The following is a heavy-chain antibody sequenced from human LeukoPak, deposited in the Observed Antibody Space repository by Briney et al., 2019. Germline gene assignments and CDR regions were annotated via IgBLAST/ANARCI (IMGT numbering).Heavy chain of an antibody. V-gene: IGHV3-9*01. D-gene: IGHD2-2*01. Sequence: PGRSLRLSCAASGFTFDDYAMHWVRQAPGKGLEWVSGISWYSGSIGYADSVKGRFTISRDNAKNSLYLQMNSLRAEDTALYYCAKEYCSSTSCYFGIGGFDAFDIWGQGTMVTVSS. CDR3: AKEYCSSTSCYFGIGGFDAFDI. CDR2: ISWYSGSI. CDR1: GFTFDDYA. J-gene: IGHJ3*02.